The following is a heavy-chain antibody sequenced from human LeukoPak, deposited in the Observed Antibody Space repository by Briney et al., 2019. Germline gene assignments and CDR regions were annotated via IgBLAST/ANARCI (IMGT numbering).Heavy chain of an antibody. V-gene: IGHV3-9*01. CDR2: INWNSGSI. Sequence: PGRSLRLSCAGSGFTFDDYATHWVRQPPGKGLEWVSGINWNSGSIGYADSVKGRFTISRDNAKNSLYLQMNSLRVEDTALYYCAKGGDVDILNSHDAFDIWGQGTMVTVSS. D-gene: IGHD3-9*01. CDR1: GFTFDDYA. J-gene: IGHJ3*02. CDR3: AKGGDVDILNSHDAFDI.